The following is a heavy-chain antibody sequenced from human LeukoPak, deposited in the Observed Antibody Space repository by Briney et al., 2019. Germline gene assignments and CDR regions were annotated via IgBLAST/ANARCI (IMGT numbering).Heavy chain of an antibody. CDR1: GFTFSSYA. J-gene: IGHJ4*02. Sequence: GGSLRLSCAASGFTFSSYAMSWVRQAPGKGLEWVSAISGSGGSTYYADSVKGRFTISRDNAKNSLYLQMNSLRAEDTAVYYCASGDYYDSSGRRASDYWGQGTLVTVSS. D-gene: IGHD3-22*01. CDR2: ISGSGGST. V-gene: IGHV3-23*01. CDR3: ASGDYYDSSGRRASDY.